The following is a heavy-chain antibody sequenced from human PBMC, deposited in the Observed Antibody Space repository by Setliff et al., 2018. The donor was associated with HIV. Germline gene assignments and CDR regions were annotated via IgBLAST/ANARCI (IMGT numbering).Heavy chain of an antibody. Sequence: PGGSLRLSCTTSGFTFRTYAMSWIRQAPGKGLEWVSGISGSGDITYYADSAKGRFIVSRDDSRNTLYLQLSTLRADDTAVYFCARVFPAVKDDDVMLPAVLSLDHWGQGTLVTVS. D-gene: IGHD2-2*01. CDR3: ARVFPAVKDDDVMLPAVLSLDH. V-gene: IGHV3-23*01. J-gene: IGHJ4*02. CDR2: ISGSGDIT. CDR1: GFTFRTYA.